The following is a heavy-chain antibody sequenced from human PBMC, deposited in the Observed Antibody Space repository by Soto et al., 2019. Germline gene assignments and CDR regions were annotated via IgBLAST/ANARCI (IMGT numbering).Heavy chain of an antibody. J-gene: IGHJ4*02. CDR1: GFIFSTYG. V-gene: IGHV3-30*03. CDR2: ISYDGSNK. Sequence: GGSLRLSCAASGFIFSTYGMHWVRQAPGKGLEWVAVISYDGSNKYYADSVKGRFTISRDNSKNTLYLQMNSLRAEDTAMYYCARSSYDILTGWSYYFDYWGQGTLVTVSS. CDR3: ARSSYDILTGWSYYFDY. D-gene: IGHD3-9*01.